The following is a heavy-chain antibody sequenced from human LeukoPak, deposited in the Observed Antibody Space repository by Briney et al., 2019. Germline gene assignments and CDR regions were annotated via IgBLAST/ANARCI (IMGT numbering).Heavy chain of an antibody. CDR1: GGSFSGYY. V-gene: IGHV4-34*01. Sequence: PSETLSLTCAVYGGSFSGYYWSWIRQPPGKGLEWIGEINHSGSTNYNPSLKSRVTISVDTSKNQFSLKLSSVTAADTAVYYCARERLWSVSRDAFDIWGQGTMVTVSS. CDR2: INHSGST. J-gene: IGHJ3*02. D-gene: IGHD5-18*01. CDR3: ARERLWSVSRDAFDI.